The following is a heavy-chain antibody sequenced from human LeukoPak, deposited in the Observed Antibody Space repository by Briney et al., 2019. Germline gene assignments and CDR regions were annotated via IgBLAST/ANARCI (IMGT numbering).Heavy chain of an antibody. CDR1: GFTFSGSW. J-gene: IGHJ4*02. CDR3: ARNRGGGSGYSDY. D-gene: IGHD3-22*01. CDR2: IKPDGTYT. V-gene: IGHV3-7*05. Sequence: GGSLRLSCAVSGFTFSGSWMGWVRQAPGKGLEWVSIIKPDGTYTNYVDSVKGRFTVSKDNAKNLLYLQMNSLRAEDTAMYYGARNRGGGSGYSDYWGQGTLVTVSS.